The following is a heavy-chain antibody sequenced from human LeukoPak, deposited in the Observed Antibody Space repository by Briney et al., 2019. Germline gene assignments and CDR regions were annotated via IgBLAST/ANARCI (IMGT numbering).Heavy chain of an antibody. Sequence: ASVKVSCKASGYTSTGYYMHWVRQAPGQGLEWMGWINPNSGGTNYAQKFQGRVTMTRDTSISTAYMELSRLRSDDTAVYYCARVSGGRSYSLYFQHWGQGTLVTVSS. CDR2: INPNSGGT. J-gene: IGHJ1*01. D-gene: IGHD2-15*01. CDR1: GYTSTGYY. V-gene: IGHV1-2*02. CDR3: ARVSGGRSYSLYFQH.